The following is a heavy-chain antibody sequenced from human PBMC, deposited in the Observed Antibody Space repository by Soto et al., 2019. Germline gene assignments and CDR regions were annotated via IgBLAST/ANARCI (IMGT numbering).Heavy chain of an antibody. CDR2: ISWNSGSI. Sequence: EVQLVESGGGLVQPGRSLRLSCAASGFTFDDYAMHWVRQAPGKGLEWVSGISWNSGSIGYADSVKGRFTIYRDNAKNSLYLQMNSLRAEDTALYYCSKDLGSYGYFRGLGEWGQGTLVTVSS. V-gene: IGHV3-9*01. J-gene: IGHJ4*02. CDR3: SKDLGSYGYFRGLGE. CDR1: GFTFDDYA. D-gene: IGHD5-18*01.